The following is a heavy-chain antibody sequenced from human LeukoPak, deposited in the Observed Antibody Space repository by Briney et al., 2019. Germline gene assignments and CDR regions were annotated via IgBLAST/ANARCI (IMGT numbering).Heavy chain of an antibody. D-gene: IGHD1-26*01. Sequence: GRSLRLSCAASGFTFSSYAMHWVRQAPGKGLEWVAVMSYDGSTKYYADSVKARFTIVRDNSKNTLYLQMNSLRAEDTDVSYCAREKYPGSGSSYIFDYWGHGTLVTVSS. CDR1: GFTFSSYA. CDR3: AREKYPGSGSSYIFDY. V-gene: IGHV3-30-3*01. CDR2: MSYDGSTK. J-gene: IGHJ4*01.